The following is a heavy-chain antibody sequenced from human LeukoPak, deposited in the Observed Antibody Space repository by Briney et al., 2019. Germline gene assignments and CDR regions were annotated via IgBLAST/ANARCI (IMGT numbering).Heavy chain of an antibody. J-gene: IGHJ6*02. CDR3: ARCPVGTGTLHYYYYGMDV. D-gene: IGHD1-7*01. CDR1: GFTFSSYW. CDR2: INSDGSST. Sequence: PGGSLRLSCAASGFTFSSYWMHCVRQAPGKGLVWVSRINSDGSSTSYADSVTGRFTISRDNAKNTLYLQMNSLRAEDTAVYYCARCPVGTGTLHYYYYGMDVWGQGTTVTVSS. V-gene: IGHV3-74*01.